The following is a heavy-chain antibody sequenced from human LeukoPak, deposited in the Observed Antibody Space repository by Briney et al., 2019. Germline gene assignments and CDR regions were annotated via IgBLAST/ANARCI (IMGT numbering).Heavy chain of an antibody. CDR1: GFNFGTYW. CDR3: ARRDAGSGALDY. CDR2: IKQDGSEK. J-gene: IGHJ4*02. D-gene: IGHD3-10*01. Sequence: GGSLRLSCEASGFNFGTYWMIWVRQAPGKGLEWVANIKQDGSEKYHVDSVKGRFTISRDNAKNSLYLQMNSLRAEDTAVYYCARRDAGSGALDYWGQGTLVTVSS. V-gene: IGHV3-7*05.